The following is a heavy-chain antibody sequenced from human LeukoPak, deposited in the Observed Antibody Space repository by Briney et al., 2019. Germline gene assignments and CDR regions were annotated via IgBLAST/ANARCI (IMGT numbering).Heavy chain of an antibody. J-gene: IGHJ4*02. CDR1: GFTFNDYA. CDR2: VSWNSVTI. D-gene: IGHD2-21*02. V-gene: IGHV3-9*01. CDR3: ARGSFWGDDYFDP. Sequence: GGSLRLSCAATGFTFNDYAMHWVRQAPGKGLEWVSGVSWNSVTIAYADSVKGRFTISRDNAKTSLYLQMNSLRSEDTAFYFCARGSFWGDDYFDPWGQGTLVTVSS.